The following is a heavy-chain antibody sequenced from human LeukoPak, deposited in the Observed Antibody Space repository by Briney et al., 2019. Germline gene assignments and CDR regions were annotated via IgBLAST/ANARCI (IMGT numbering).Heavy chain of an antibody. Sequence: SETLSLTCTVSGGSISSSSYYWGWIRQPPGKGLEWIGSIYYSGSTYYNPSLKSRVTISVDTSKNQFSLKPSSVTAADTAVYYCARHFWQPYGGHNWFDPWGQGTLVTVSS. V-gene: IGHV4-39*01. CDR3: ARHFWQPYGGHNWFDP. D-gene: IGHD4-23*01. J-gene: IGHJ5*02. CDR1: GGSISSSSYY. CDR2: IYYSGST.